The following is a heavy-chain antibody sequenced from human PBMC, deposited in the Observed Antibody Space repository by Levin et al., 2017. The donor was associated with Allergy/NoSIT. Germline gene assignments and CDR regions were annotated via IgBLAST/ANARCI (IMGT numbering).Heavy chain of an antibody. V-gene: IGHV3-30*18. CDR1: GFTFSSYG. CDR2: ISSDGSNE. Sequence: QAGGSLRLSCAASGFTFSSYGMHWVRQAPGKGLEWVAVISSDGSNEYFADSVKGRFTISRDNSKNTVFLQMNSLRTDDTAVYYCAKGEGVVVVIIDAFHIWGQGTMVTVSS. D-gene: IGHD3-22*01. J-gene: IGHJ3*02. CDR3: AKGEGVVVVIIDAFHI.